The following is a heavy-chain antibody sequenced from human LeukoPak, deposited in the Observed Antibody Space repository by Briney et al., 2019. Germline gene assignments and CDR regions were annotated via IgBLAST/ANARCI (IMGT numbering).Heavy chain of an antibody. CDR3: ARSAIYGGSAPSYY. CDR1: GVSSSIYF. D-gene: IGHD4-23*01. CDR2: IWYDGSNK. J-gene: IGHJ4*02. Sequence: ALRHSSAHSGVSSSIYFVYRARAALRARVWWVGLIWYDGSNKYYADSVKGRFTISRDNSKNTLYLQMNSLRAEDTAVYYCARSAIYGGSAPSYYWGQGTLVTVSS. V-gene: IGHV3-33*07.